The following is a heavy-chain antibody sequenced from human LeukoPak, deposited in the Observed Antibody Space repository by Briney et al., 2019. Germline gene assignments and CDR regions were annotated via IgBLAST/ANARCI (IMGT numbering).Heavy chain of an antibody. J-gene: IGHJ3*02. Sequence: PSETLSLTCTVSGGSISSSSYYWGWIRQPPGKGLEWIGSIYYSGSTYYNPSLKSRVTISVDTSKNQFSLKVNSVTAADTAIYYCARHVAYGPLEIWGQGISVTVSS. V-gene: IGHV4-39*01. CDR3: ARHVAYGPLEI. D-gene: IGHD3-10*01. CDR2: IYYSGST. CDR1: GGSISSSSYY.